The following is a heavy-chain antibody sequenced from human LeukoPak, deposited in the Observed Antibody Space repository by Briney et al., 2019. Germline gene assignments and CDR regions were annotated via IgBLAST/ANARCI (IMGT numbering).Heavy chain of an antibody. CDR3: AGEAATRNYFDY. J-gene: IGHJ4*02. CDR2: IYSGGST. D-gene: IGHD4-17*01. V-gene: IGHV3-53*01. Sequence: GGSLRLSCAASGXTVSNSYMNWVRQAPGKGLEWVSVIYSGGSTYYADSVKGRFTISRDNSKNTLFLQMNSLRAEDTAVYYCAGEAATRNYFDYWGQGTLVTVSS. CDR1: GXTVSNSY.